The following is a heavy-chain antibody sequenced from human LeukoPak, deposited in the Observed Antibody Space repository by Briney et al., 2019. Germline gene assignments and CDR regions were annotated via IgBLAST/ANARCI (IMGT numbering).Heavy chain of an antibody. CDR3: ARDRDIVVVPAAVRGDY. V-gene: IGHV1-18*01. CDR1: GYTFTSYG. D-gene: IGHD2-2*01. CDR2: ISAYNGNT. Sequence: ASVKVPCKASGYTFTSYGISWVRQAPGQGLEWMGWISAYNGNTNYAQKLQGRVTMTTDTSTSTAYMELRSLRSDDTAVYYYARDRDIVVVPAAVRGDYWGQGTLVTVSS. J-gene: IGHJ4*02.